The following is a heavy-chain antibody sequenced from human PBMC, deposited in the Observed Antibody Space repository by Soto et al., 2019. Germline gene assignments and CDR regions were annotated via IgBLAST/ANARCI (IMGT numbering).Heavy chain of an antibody. Sequence: EVQLLVSGGGLVQPGGSLRLSCAASGFTFSGYAMSWVRQDPGKGLEWVSGINGRGTSADYTDSVKGRFTISRDNSKNTLYLLMNSLRAEDTAVYYCAKDSPYYYDSSDSVGAFDIWGQGTMVTVSS. CDR3: AKDSPYYYDSSDSVGAFDI. CDR1: GFTFSGYA. CDR2: INGRGTSA. D-gene: IGHD3-22*01. V-gene: IGHV3-23*01. J-gene: IGHJ3*02.